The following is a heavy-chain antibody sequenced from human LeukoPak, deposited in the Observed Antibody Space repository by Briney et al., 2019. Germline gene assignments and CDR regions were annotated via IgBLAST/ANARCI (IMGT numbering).Heavy chain of an antibody. CDR2: ISSDGSKK. CDR1: GFPFSGYG. V-gene: IGHV3-30*03. D-gene: IGHD1-1*01. CDR3: ATEYDNLDDYFDY. Sequence: GRSLRLSCTASGFPFSGYGMHWVRQAPGKGPEWVAAISSDGSKKDYADSVKGRFSISRGKSKNTLYLQMNSLRPEDTAVYYCATEYDNLDDYFDYWGQGTLVIVSS. J-gene: IGHJ4*02.